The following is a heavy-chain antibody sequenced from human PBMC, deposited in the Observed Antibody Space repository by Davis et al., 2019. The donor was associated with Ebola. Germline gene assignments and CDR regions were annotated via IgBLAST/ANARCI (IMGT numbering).Heavy chain of an antibody. CDR3: VRFGRGAY. J-gene: IGHJ4*02. D-gene: IGHD3-16*01. V-gene: IGHV4-59*11. CDR1: DGSISSHY. CDR2: IYDSGRT. Sequence: PSETLSLTCTFSDGSISSHYWNWIRQPPGKGLEWVGIIYDSGRTHYIPSLKSRVTISADTSEKQFSLNLRSVTAADTAVYYCVRFGRGAYWGQGTLVTVSS.